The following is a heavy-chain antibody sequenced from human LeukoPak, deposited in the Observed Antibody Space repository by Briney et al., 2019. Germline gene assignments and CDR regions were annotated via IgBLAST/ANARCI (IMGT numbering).Heavy chain of an antibody. V-gene: IGHV3-74*01. J-gene: IGHJ4*02. Sequence: GGSLRLSCAASGFTFSSYWMHWVRQAPGKGLVWVSRINNDGSDTTYADSVKGRFTSSRDNAKNTLYLQMNSLRAEDTAVYYCARGNIGPDYWGQGTLVTVSS. CDR2: INNDGSDT. CDR1: GFTFSSYW. CDR3: ARGNIGPDY.